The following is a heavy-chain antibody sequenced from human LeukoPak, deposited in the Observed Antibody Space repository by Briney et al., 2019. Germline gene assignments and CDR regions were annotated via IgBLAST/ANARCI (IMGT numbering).Heavy chain of an antibody. D-gene: IGHD2-21*01. Sequence: GGSLRLSCAGSGFTFRSHAMSWVRQAPEKGLEFVSGIYENGGTTYYADSVKGRFSISRDNSKNTLYLQMDSLRGEDTAVYYCAKDFRIGYSAHFDYWGQGALVTVSS. CDR1: GFTFRSHA. CDR3: AKDFRIGYSAHFDY. CDR2: IYENGGTT. V-gene: IGHV3-23*01. J-gene: IGHJ4*02.